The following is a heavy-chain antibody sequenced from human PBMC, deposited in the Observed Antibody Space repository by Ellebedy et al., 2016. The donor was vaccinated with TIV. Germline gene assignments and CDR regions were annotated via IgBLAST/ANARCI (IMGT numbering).Heavy chain of an antibody. J-gene: IGHJ4*02. CDR2: IIPILGIA. V-gene: IGHV1-69*04. CDR3: ARDPDYYGDGFDY. Sequence: AASVKVSCKASGYTFTGYYMHWVRQAPGQGLEWMGRIIPILGIANYAQKFQGRVTITADKSTSTAYMELSSLRSEDTAVYYCARDPDYYGDGFDYWGQGTLVTVSS. CDR1: GYTFTGYY. D-gene: IGHD4-17*01.